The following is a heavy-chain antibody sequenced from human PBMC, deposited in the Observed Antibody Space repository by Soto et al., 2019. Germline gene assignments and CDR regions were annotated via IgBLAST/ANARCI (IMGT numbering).Heavy chain of an antibody. V-gene: IGHV1-3*01. D-gene: IGHD3-9*01. CDR3: ARGHYDILTGLDAFDI. CDR1: GYTFTGYA. CDR2: INAGNGNT. J-gene: IGHJ3*02. Sequence: ASVKVSCKASGYTFTGYAVHWVRQAPGQRLEWMGWINAGNGNTKYAQKFQGRVTMARDTSISTAYMELSRLRSDDTAVYYCARGHYDILTGLDAFDIWGQGTMVTVSS.